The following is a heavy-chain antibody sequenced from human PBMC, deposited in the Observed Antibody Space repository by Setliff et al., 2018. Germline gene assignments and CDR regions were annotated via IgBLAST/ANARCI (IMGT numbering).Heavy chain of an antibody. V-gene: IGHV1-2*02. J-gene: IGHJ4*02. Sequence: ASVKVSCKASGYTFTGYYMHWVRQAPGQGLEWMGWINPNSGGTNYAQKFQGRVTMTRNTSISTAYMELSSLRSEDTAVYYCAREMLTVYYYDSSGYYPDDYWGQGTLVTVSS. CDR1: GYTFTGYY. CDR2: INPNSGGT. CDR3: AREMLTVYYYDSSGYYPDDY. D-gene: IGHD3-22*01.